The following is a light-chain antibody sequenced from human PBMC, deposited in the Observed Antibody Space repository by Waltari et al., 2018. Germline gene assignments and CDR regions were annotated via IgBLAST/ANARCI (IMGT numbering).Light chain of an antibody. J-gene: IGLJ2*01. CDR3: QSTDSSDSLFL. Sequence: SHDLTQPPSVSVSPGQTAQTRCSGDTLAKKYVSWYQQRPGQAPVMLIYKDSVRPSEIPERFSASSSGTTATLTITGVQAEDEADYYCQSTDSSDSLFLFGGGTKLTFV. V-gene: IGLV3-25*03. CDR2: KDS. CDR1: TLAKKY.